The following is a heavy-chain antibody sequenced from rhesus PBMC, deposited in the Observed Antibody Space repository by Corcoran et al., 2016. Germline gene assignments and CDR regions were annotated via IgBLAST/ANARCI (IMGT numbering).Heavy chain of an antibody. J-gene: IGHJ4*01. V-gene: IGHV4-80*01. CDR3: ARGVGASGISGWF. Sequence: QVQLQESGPGLVKPSETLSLTCAVSGASISSYWWSWICQPPGKGLEWVGEISGAGGRTTYTPTLKSRVTISKDASKNQFSRRMTSVAAADSAVYYCARGVGASGISGWFWGQGVLVTVSS. D-gene: IGHD6-31*01. CDR2: ISGAGGRT. CDR1: GASISSYW.